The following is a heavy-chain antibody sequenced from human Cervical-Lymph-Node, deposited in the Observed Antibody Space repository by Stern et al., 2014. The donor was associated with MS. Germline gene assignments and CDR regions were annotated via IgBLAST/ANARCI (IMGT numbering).Heavy chain of an antibody. J-gene: IGHJ6*02. CDR2: FDTEDGET. CDR3: ATDRDDFRSGYSAPTKGYGLDV. Sequence: VQLVESGAKVKKPGASVKVSCKVSGYTLTELSMHLVRQAPGKGIAWMGGFDTEDGETIYAQKFQGRVTMTEDTSTDTAYMELSSLRSEDTAVYYCATDRDDFRSGYSAPTKGYGLDVWGQGTTVPVPS. D-gene: IGHD3-3*01. CDR1: GYTLTELS. V-gene: IGHV1-24*01.